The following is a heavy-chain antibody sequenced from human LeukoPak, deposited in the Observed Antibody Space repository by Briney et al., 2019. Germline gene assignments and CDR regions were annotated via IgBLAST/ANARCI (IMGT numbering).Heavy chain of an antibody. J-gene: IGHJ6*02. CDR3: ARDTRRPNYYDSLGYGMDV. Sequence: ASVTVSCKASGYTFTGYYMHWVRQAPGQGLEWMGWINPNSGGTNYAQKFQGRVTMTRDTSISTAYMELSRLRSDDTAVYYCARDTRRPNYYDSLGYGMDVWGQGTTVTVSS. CDR2: INPNSGGT. V-gene: IGHV1-2*02. D-gene: IGHD3-22*01. CDR1: GYTFTGYY.